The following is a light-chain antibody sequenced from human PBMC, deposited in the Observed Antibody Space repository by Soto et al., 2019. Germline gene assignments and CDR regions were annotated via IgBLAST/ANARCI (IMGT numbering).Light chain of an antibody. J-gene: IGKJ4*01. CDR1: VSVRTD. V-gene: IGKV3-15*01. CDR3: QQYKNWPPLT. Sequence: EIVMTQSPDTLSLSPGQRATLSCRASVSVRTDLAWYQQKPGQAPRLLIYGASTRAAGVPVRFSGSGSGSEFTLTISSLQSEDFAVYYCQQYKNWPPLTFGGGTKVEIK. CDR2: GAS.